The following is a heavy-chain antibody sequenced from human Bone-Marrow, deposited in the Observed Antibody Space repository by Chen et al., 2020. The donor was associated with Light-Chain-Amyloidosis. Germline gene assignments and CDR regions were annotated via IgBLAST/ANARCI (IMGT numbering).Heavy chain of an antibody. V-gene: IGHV1-2*02. CDR3: SLSPPPPFPPSCLTTLSFYYGMDV. CDR1: GYSFTDYY. Sequence: GKRGKAGAEVRKPGASVKVSCKASGYSFTDYYIVWVRQAPGQGLEWMGWINPKSGGTNSPQSFQGRVTMTRATSVNTAYLSLLLLPSPPPSFSSSSLSPPPPFPPSCLTTLSFYYGMDVWGQGTTVTVSS. D-gene: IGHD1-1*01. J-gene: IGHJ6*02. CDR2: INPKSGGT.